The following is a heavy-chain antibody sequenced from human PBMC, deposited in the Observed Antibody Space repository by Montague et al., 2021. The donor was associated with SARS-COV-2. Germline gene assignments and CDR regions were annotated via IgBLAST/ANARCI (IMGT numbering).Heavy chain of an antibody. V-gene: IGHV4-4*07. CDR3: VRDQGRSNWNYPDY. CDR2: IYNSGST. D-gene: IGHD1-20*01. J-gene: IGHJ4*02. Sequence: SETLSLTCTVSGGSISGYYWSWSRQSAGKGLEWIGRIYNSGSTSYNPSLKGRVTMSVDTSKNQFPLKLSSVTAADTAVYYCVRDQGRSNWNYPDYWGQGTLVTVSS. CDR1: GGSISGYY.